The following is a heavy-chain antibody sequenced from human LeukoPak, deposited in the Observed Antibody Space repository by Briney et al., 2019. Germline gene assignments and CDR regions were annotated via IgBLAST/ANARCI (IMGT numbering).Heavy chain of an antibody. D-gene: IGHD5-18*01. Sequence: PGGSLRLSCPVSGPTFSSCSMHWARLPPGKGLESHSAISSNVGSTNYADSVKGRFTISRDNSKNTLYLQMSSLRAEDTAVYYCVTPTNVDTAAPAAFDIWGQGTMVTVSS. CDR1: GPTFSSCS. J-gene: IGHJ3*02. CDR3: VTPTNVDTAAPAAFDI. CDR2: ISSNVGST. V-gene: IGHV3-64D*06.